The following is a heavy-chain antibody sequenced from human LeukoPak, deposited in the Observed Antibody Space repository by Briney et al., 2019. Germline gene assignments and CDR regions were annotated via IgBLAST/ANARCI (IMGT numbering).Heavy chain of an antibody. Sequence: PGESLRLSCAASGFTFSSYAMSWVRQAPGKGLEWVSAISGSGGNTYYADSVKGRFTISRDNSKNTLYLQMSSLRAEDTAVYYCAKDVVAAHPWYFDYWGQGTLVTVSS. CDR2: ISGSGGNT. J-gene: IGHJ4*02. CDR1: GFTFSSYA. CDR3: AKDVVAAHPWYFDY. D-gene: IGHD2-15*01. V-gene: IGHV3-23*01.